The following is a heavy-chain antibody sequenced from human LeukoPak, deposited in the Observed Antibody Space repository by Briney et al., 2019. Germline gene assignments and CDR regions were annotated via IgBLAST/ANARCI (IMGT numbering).Heavy chain of an antibody. J-gene: IGHJ4*02. Sequence: GGSLRLSCAASGFIFSSYGMTWVRQAPGRGLEWVSVWFPDFSASGGSTFYADSVKSRFTISRDNSKNTLYLQMNSLRAEDSALYYCAKSIVGAQGPLDYWGQGTLVTISS. CDR2: FSASGGST. CDR1: GFIFSSYG. D-gene: IGHD1-26*01. CDR3: AKSIVGAQGPLDY. V-gene: IGHV3-23*01.